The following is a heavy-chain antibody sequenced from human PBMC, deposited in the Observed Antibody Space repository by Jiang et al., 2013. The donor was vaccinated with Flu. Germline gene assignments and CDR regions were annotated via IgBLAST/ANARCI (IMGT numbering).Heavy chain of an antibody. D-gene: IGHD2-15*01. J-gene: IGHJ6*01. CDR1: GGTFISYA. CDR2: IIPVFGTP. Sequence: GAEVKKPGSSVKISCKASGGTFISYAISWVRQAPGQGLEWMGGIIPVFGTPKYAQKFQGRVTITADTSTSTAYMELSSLRSEDTAVYYCCXRWWRLLVPYGMD. CDR3: CXRWWRLLVPYGMD. V-gene: IGHV1-69*06.